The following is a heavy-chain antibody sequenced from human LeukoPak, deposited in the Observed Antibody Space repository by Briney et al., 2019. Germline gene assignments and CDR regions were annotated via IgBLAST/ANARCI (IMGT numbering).Heavy chain of an antibody. CDR2: IYYSGST. V-gene: IGHV4-59*12. CDR1: GGSISSYY. CDR3: VRDSPWSDP. Sequence: SETLSLTCTVSGGSISSYYWSWIRRPPGKGLEWIGYIYYSGSTNYHRSLKRRVTMSVDTSKNQFSLKLSSVTAADTAVYYCVRDSPWSDPWGQGTLVTVSS. J-gene: IGHJ5*02.